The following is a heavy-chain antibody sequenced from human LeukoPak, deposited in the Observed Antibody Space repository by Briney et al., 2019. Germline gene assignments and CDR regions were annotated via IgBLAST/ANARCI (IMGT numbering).Heavy chain of an antibody. J-gene: IGHJ4*02. Sequence: PGGSLRLSCAASGFTFSSYWMSWVRQAPGKGLVWVANIKQDGSEKYYVDSVKGRFTISRDNAKNSLYLQMNSLRAEDTAVYYCARDGSVGATGIWGQGTLVTVSS. D-gene: IGHD1-26*01. CDR1: GFTFSSYW. CDR3: ARDGSVGATGI. V-gene: IGHV3-7*01. CDR2: IKQDGSEK.